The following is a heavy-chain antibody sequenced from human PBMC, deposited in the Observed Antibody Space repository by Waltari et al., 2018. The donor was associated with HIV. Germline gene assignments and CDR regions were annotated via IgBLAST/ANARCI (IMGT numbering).Heavy chain of an antibody. Sequence: QVQLMQSGPETRKPGDSVKMSCRAAGFDLTSYGITWVRQAPGQAIEWMGWMWGEDGNKEVDGRCKNRVRLTTDTSTATGFLEVRSLTVDDSATYYCVRGGGSWLQETHYYKSLDVWGPGTTVIVS. V-gene: IGHV1-18*01. CDR1: GFDLTSYG. CDR3: VRGGGSWLQETHYYKSLDV. D-gene: IGHD5-12*01. CDR2: MWGEDGNK. J-gene: IGHJ6*02.